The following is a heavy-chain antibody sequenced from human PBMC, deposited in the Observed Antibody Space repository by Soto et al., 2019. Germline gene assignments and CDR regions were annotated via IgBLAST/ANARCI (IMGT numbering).Heavy chain of an antibody. V-gene: IGHV1-69*04. Sequence: QVQLVQSGAEVKKPGSSVKVSCKASGGTFTSYSITWVRQAPGQGLEWMGRIIPVLGIVNYAQKFQGRVTITADKSKTTAYMELSSLRSEDTAVYYCARDGLGTTRRYFDSWGQGTLVTVSS. CDR3: ARDGLGTTRRYFDS. CDR2: IIPVLGIV. D-gene: IGHD1-1*01. CDR1: GGTFTSYS. J-gene: IGHJ4*02.